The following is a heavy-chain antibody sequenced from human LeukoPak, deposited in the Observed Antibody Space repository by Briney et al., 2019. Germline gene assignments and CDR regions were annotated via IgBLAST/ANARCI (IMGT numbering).Heavy chain of an antibody. CDR1: GFTFSSYD. CDR3: AKVGDIVVVPSADYYMDV. Sequence: GGSLRLSCAASGFTFSSYDMHWVRQAPGKGLEWVAFIRYDGSNKYYADSVKGRFTISRDNSKNTLYLQMNSLIAEDTAVYYCAKVGDIVVVPSADYYMDVWGKGTTVTVSS. V-gene: IGHV3-30*02. CDR2: IRYDGSNK. J-gene: IGHJ6*03. D-gene: IGHD2-2*01.